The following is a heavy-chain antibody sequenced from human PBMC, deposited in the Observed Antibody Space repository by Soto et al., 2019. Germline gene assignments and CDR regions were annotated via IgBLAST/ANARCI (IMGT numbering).Heavy chain of an antibody. D-gene: IGHD4-17*01. CDR3: ARATTGFDS. V-gene: IGHV3-23*01. Sequence: EVQLLESGGGLVQPGGSLRLSCAASGFTFSNYAMGWVRQSPGKGLEWVSGISGRGDTTYYADSVKGRFTVSRDTSRNTLNLHINSLRAADTAIYYCARATTGFDSWGQGTLVTVSS. CDR2: ISGRGDTT. CDR1: GFTFSNYA. J-gene: IGHJ4*02.